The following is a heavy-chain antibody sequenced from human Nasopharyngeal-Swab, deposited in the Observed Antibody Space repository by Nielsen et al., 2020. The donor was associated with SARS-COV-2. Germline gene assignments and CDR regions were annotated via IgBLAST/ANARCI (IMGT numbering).Heavy chain of an antibody. CDR1: GFTFSTYG. D-gene: IGHD2-2*01. CDR3: AKDGNVVVSVVMAQHGMDV. J-gene: IGHJ6*02. CDR2: ISYDGSSK. Sequence: GESLKISCAASGFTFSTYGMHWVRQAPGKGLEWVAIISYDGSSKYYADSLKGRFTISRDNSKNTLFLQMNSLRGEDTAVYYCAKDGNVVVSVVMAQHGMDVWGQGTTVTVSS. V-gene: IGHV3-30*18.